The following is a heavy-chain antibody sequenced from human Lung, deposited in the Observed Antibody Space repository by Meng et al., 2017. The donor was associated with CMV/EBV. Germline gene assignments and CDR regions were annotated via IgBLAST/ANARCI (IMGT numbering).Heavy chain of an antibody. CDR3: AREGVGVSMGAMDV. CDR1: GYTFTSYD. CDR2: MNPNNGNT. V-gene: IGHV1-8*03. Sequence: SVKVSXKASGYTFTSYDINWVRQATGQGLEWMGWMNPNNGNTGYAQKFQGRVTITRDSSINTAYMELSSLRSEDTAVYYCAREGVGVSMGAMDVWGQGTXVTVSS. D-gene: IGHD2/OR15-2a*01. J-gene: IGHJ6*02.